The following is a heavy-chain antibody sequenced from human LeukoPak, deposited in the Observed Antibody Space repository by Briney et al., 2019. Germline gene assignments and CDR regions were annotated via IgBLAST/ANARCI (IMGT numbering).Heavy chain of an antibody. J-gene: IGHJ6*02. V-gene: IGHV3-15*01. Sequence: GGSLRLSCAASGFTFSNAWMSWVRQAPGKGLEWVGRIKSKTDGGTTDYAAPVKGRFTISRDDSKNTLYLQMDSLKTEDTAVYYCTTDFDYGGNSGGSEYYYYGMDVWGQGTTVTVSS. CDR1: GFTFSNAW. CDR3: TTDFDYGGNSGGSEYYYYGMDV. D-gene: IGHD4-23*01. CDR2: IKSKTDGGTT.